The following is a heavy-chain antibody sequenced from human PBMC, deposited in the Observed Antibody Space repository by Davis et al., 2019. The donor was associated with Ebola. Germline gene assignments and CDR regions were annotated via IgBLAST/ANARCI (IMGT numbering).Heavy chain of an antibody. D-gene: IGHD6-13*01. CDR2: IKTKADSGTT. V-gene: IGHV3-15*01. Sequence: PGGSLRLSCAASGFTFSNAWMSWVRQAPGKGLEWVGRIKTKADSGTTDYAAPVKGRFTISRDDSKDTVYLQMNSLKADDTAVYYCTTGQQHLIRDYWGQGTLVTVSS. J-gene: IGHJ4*02. CDR3: TTGQQHLIRDY. CDR1: GFTFSNAW.